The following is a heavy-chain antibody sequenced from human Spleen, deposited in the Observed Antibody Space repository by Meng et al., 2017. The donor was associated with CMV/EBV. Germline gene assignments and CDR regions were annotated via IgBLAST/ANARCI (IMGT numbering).Heavy chain of an antibody. Sequence: TCPVSGVSISSGGYYWRWIRQLPGKGLEWIGYIYYSWSTYYNPSLKSRLTMSVDTSKNQFSLKLSSVTAADTAVYYCARDTGYGVDFWGQGTLVTVSS. J-gene: IGHJ4*02. CDR3: ARDTGYGVDF. V-gene: IGHV4-31*03. CDR2: IYYSWST. CDR1: GVSISSGGYY. D-gene: IGHD6-13*01.